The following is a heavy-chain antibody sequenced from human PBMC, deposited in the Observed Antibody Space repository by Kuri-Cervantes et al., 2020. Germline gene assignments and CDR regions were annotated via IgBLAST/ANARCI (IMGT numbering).Heavy chain of an antibody. V-gene: IGHV3-30-3*01. J-gene: IGHJ4*02. CDR3: ARGARDSSGYYPRY. D-gene: IGHD3-22*01. CDR2: ISYDGSNK. Sequence: GESLKISCAASGFNLRSYAMHWVRQAPGKGLEWVAVISYDGSNKYYADSVKGRFTISRDNSKNTLYLQMNSLRAEDTAVYYCARGARDSSGYYPRYWGQGTLVTVSS. CDR1: GFNLRSYA.